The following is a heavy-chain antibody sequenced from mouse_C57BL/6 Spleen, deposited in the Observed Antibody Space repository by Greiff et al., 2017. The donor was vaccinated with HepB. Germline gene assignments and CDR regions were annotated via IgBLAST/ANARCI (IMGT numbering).Heavy chain of an antibody. CDR3: AKRHYYGSSYWYFDV. CDR2: IWGGGST. J-gene: IGHJ1*03. CDR1: GFSLTSYG. Sequence: VKLMESGPGLVAPSQSLSITCTVSGFSLTSYGIDWVRQPPGKGLEWLGVIWGGGSTNYNSALMSRLSISKDNSKSQVFLKMNSLQTDDTAMYYCAKRHYYGSSYWYFDVWGTGTTVTVSS. D-gene: IGHD1-1*01. V-gene: IGHV2-9*01.